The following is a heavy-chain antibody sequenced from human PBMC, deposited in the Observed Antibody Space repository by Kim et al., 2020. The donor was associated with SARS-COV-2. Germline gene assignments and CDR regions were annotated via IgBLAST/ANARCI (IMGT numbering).Heavy chain of an antibody. J-gene: IGHJ4*02. V-gene: IGHV7-4-1*02. Sequence: GNPTYAQGLTGRFVFSFDTSVSTAYLQIISLKAEDTAVYYCASDYGDYDYWGQGTLVTVSS. CDR2: GNP. D-gene: IGHD4-17*01. CDR3: ASDYGDYDY.